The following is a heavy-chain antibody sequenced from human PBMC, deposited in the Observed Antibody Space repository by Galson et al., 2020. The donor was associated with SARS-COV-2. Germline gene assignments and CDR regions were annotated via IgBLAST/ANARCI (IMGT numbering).Heavy chain of an antibody. Sequence: KIGESLKISCQASGYRFNTFWIGWVRQMPGKALEWMGIVYPDDSDTRYRPSFRGQVTVSADTSTNTAYLQWDNLKTSDTAMYFCARTRRDTYTNDPFDIWGQGTMVTVS. CDR3: ARTRRDTYTNDPFDI. J-gene: IGHJ3*02. D-gene: IGHD2-8*01. V-gene: IGHV5-51*01. CDR1: GYRFNTFW. CDR2: VYPDDSDT.